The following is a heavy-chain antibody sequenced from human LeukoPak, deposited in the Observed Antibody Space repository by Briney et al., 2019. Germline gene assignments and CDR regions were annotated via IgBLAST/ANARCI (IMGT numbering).Heavy chain of an antibody. Sequence: GGSLRLSCAASGFTVSSNYMSWVRQAPGKGLQWVALISYDSTNIHYADSVRGRFTISRDNAKNSLYLQMNSLRAEDTAVYYCARAGGIDLAYYYYYMDVWGKGTTVTVSS. V-gene: IGHV3-30-3*01. CDR1: GFTVSSNY. J-gene: IGHJ6*03. CDR3: ARAGGIDLAYYYYYMDV. D-gene: IGHD1-14*01. CDR2: ISYDSTNI.